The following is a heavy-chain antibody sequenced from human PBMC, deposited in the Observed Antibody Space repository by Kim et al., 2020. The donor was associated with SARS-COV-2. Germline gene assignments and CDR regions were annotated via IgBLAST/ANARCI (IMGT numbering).Heavy chain of an antibody. J-gene: IGHJ4*02. D-gene: IGHD4-17*01. CDR3: ARGFSSCGDYGLFDY. Sequence: QKLQGRVTLTTDTATSTAYMELRSLRSDDTAVYYCARGFSSCGDYGLFDYWGQGTLVTVSS. V-gene: IGHV1-18*01.